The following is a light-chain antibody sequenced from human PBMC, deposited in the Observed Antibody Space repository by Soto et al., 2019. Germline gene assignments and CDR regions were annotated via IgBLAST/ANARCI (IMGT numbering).Light chain of an antibody. Sequence: IGLTQSPATLFLSPGETATLSCGASERVSSSYVAWYQMKAGLAPRLLIHDASTRASGIPDRFRGSKSGTDFTLTIRGLEPEDAALYYCQQYGSSPITFGQGTRLEIK. CDR1: ERVSSSY. J-gene: IGKJ5*01. CDR2: DAS. V-gene: IGKV3D-20*01. CDR3: QQYGSSPIT.